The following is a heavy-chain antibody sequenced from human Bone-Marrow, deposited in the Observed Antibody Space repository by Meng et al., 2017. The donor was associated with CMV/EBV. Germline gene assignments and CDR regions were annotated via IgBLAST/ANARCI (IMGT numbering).Heavy chain of an antibody. J-gene: IGHJ4*02. V-gene: IGHV3-9*03. CDR3: ARVKTYYYDSSGYGYFDY. Sequence: SLKISCAASGFTFDDYAMHWVRQAPGKGLEWVSGISWNSRIIDYADSVKGRFTISRDNAKNSLYLQMNSLRAEDMAVYYCARVKTYYYDSSGYGYFDYWGQGTLVTVSS. CDR1: GFTFDDYA. CDR2: ISWNSRII. D-gene: IGHD3-22*01.